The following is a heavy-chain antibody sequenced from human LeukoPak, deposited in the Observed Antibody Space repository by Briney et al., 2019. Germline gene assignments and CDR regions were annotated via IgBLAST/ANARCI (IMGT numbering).Heavy chain of an antibody. D-gene: IGHD5-12*01. CDR3: ARVLGYSGYDAHAFDY. CDR2: IYYSGST. Sequence: SETLSLTCTVSGGSISSGGYYWSWIRQHPGKGLEWIGYIYYSGSTYYNPSLKSRVTISVDTSKNQFSLKLSSVTAADTAVYYCARVLGYSGYDAHAFDYLGPGNPGHRLL. V-gene: IGHV4-31*03. J-gene: IGHJ4*02. CDR1: GGSISSGGYY.